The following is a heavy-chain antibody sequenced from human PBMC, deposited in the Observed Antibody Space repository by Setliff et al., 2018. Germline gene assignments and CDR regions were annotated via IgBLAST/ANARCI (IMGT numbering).Heavy chain of an antibody. V-gene: IGHV4-61*09. CDR3: ARHFRFSKVQFLEYLTDYYFDS. J-gene: IGHJ4*02. D-gene: IGHD3-3*01. Sequence: PSETLSLTCSVSGASITSGGFYWTWIRQPAGKGLEWIGHISPSGSTTYNPPVKSRVTISLDTSNNHFSLKLSSVTAADTAVYYCARHFRFSKVQFLEYLTDYYFDSWGQGTLVTVSS. CDR1: GASITSGGFY. CDR2: ISPSGST.